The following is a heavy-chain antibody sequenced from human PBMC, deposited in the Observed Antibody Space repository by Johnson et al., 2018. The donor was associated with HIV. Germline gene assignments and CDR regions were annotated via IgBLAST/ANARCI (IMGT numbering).Heavy chain of an antibody. J-gene: IGHJ3*02. CDR1: GFTFSSYG. D-gene: IGHD4-23*01. Sequence: QVQLVESGGGLVKPGGSLRLSCAASGFTFSSYGMHWVRQAPGKGLEWVAVIWYDGSNKYYADSVKGRFTISRDNSKNTLYLQMNSLRAEDTAVYYCARATVESAFDIWGQGTMVTVSS. CDR3: ARATVESAFDI. V-gene: IGHV3-33*08. CDR2: IWYDGSNK.